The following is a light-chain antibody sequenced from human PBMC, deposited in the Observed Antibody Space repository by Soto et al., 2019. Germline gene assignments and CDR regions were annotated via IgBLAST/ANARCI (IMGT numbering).Light chain of an antibody. CDR1: QSVSSSY. J-gene: IGKJ3*01. CDR3: PHYGNSPAT. CDR2: GAS. Sequence: EIVLTQSPGTLSLSPGERATLSCRASQSVSSSYLGWYQQKPGEAPRLLIYGASSRATGIPDNFSGSGSGTGFNLTISRLEPEDFAVYYSPHYGNSPATFGPGTKVDIK. V-gene: IGKV3-20*01.